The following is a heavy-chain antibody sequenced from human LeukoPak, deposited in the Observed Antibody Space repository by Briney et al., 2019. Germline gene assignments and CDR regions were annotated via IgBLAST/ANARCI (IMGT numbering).Heavy chain of an antibody. D-gene: IGHD3-22*01. CDR3: ARAPRWDYYDSSGYLYAFDI. V-gene: IGHV1-3*03. Sequence: ASVKVSCKASGYTFTSYAMHWVRQAPGQRLEWMGWINAGNGNTKYSQEFQGRVTITRDTSASTAYMELSSLRSEDMAVYYCARAPRWDYYDSSGYLYAFDIWGQGTMVTVSS. CDR1: GYTFTSYA. CDR2: INAGNGNT. J-gene: IGHJ3*02.